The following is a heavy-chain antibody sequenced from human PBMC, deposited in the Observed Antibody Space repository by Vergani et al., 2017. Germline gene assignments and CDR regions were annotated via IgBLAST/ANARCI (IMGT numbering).Heavy chain of an antibody. CDR1: GGSISSYY. CDR2: IYYSGST. V-gene: IGHV4-59*01. D-gene: IGHD6-13*01. CDR3: ARDREAAARTGFVFDY. Sequence: QVQLQESGPGLVKPSETLSLTCTVSGGSISSYYWSWIRQPPGKGLEWIGYIYYSGSTNYNPSLTSRVTISVDTSKNQFSLKLSSVTAADTAVYYCARDREAAARTGFVFDYWGQGTLVTVSS. J-gene: IGHJ4*02.